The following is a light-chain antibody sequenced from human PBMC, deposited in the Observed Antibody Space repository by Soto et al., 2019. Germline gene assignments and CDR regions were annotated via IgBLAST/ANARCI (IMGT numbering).Light chain of an antibody. J-gene: IGLJ2*01. Sequence: QSALTQPASVSGSPGQSITISCTGTSSDVCGYNYVSWYQQHPGKAPKLMIYDVSNLPSGVSNRFSGSKSGNTASLTISGLQAEDEADYYCSSYTSSSTDVVFGVGTTGTVL. CDR3: SSYTSSSTDVV. CDR2: DVS. V-gene: IGLV2-14*01. CDR1: SSDVCGYNY.